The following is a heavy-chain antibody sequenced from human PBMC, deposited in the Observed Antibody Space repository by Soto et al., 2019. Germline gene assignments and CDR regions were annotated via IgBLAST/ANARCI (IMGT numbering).Heavy chain of an antibody. D-gene: IGHD3-10*01. CDR3: ARHNYGSGSTYFDY. V-gene: IGHV4-39*01. CDR1: GGSISSGSYF. J-gene: IGHJ4*02. Sequence: PSETLSLTCTVSGGSISSGSYFWGCIRQPPGKGLEWIGTVYYSGSTYYNPSLRSRVTISVDTSKNQFSLKLNTVTAADTAVYYCARHNYGSGSTYFDYWGQGTLVTVSS. CDR2: VYYSGST.